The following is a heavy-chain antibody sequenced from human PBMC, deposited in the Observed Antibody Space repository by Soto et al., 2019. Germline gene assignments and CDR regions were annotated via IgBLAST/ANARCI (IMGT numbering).Heavy chain of an antibody. V-gene: IGHV3-23*01. Sequence: QLLASGGGFVQPGGSLRLSCVASGFTFSNFAMAWVLQAPGEGLEWVSAISGSGDDTFYADSMKGRFTISRDNSKDTLYLQINSLRAEDTAVYYCANPIPKTGTTFGFWGQGTLVTVSS. CDR3: ANPIPKTGTTFGF. J-gene: IGHJ4*02. CDR2: ISGSGDDT. CDR1: GFTFSNFA. D-gene: IGHD1-1*01.